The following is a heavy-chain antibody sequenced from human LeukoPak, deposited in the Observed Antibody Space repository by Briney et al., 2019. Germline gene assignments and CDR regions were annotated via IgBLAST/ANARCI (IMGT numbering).Heavy chain of an antibody. J-gene: IGHJ3*02. CDR2: INAGNGNT. D-gene: IGHD4-17*01. CDR1: GYTFTSYA. Sequence: ASVKVSCKGSGYTFTSYAMHGVRQAPGQRLEWMGWINAGNGNTKYSQEFQGRVTITRDTSASTAYMELSSLRSEDMAVYYCAREPELYGDPGAFDIWGQGTMVTLSS. V-gene: IGHV1-3*03. CDR3: AREPELYGDPGAFDI.